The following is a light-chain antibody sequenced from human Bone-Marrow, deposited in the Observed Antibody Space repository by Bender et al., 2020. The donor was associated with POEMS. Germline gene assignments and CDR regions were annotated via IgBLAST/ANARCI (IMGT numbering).Light chain of an antibody. CDR1: SSDVGTYNL. Sequence: QSALTQPASVSGSPGQSITISCTGTSSDVGTYNLVSWYQQHPGKAPQLMIYEDNRRPSGVSNRFSGSKSGSTASLTISGLQADDEADYYCCSYAGYSTLVFGGGTKLTVL. CDR3: CSYAGYSTLV. V-gene: IGLV2-23*01. CDR2: EDN. J-gene: IGLJ3*02.